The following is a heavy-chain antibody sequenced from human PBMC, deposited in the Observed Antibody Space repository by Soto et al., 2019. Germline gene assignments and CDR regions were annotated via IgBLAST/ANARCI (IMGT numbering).Heavy chain of an antibody. V-gene: IGHV4-59*08. CDR3: ARQTGYFYDSRAHSLDY. CDR2: IFYSGST. CDR1: GGSINNYY. Sequence: PSETLSLACTVSGGSINNYYWTWIRQPPGKGLERIGYIFYSGSTNYNPSLKSRLTILVDTSKNQFSLKLSSVTAADTAVYYCARQTGYFYDSRAHSLDYWGLGTLVTVSS. J-gene: IGHJ4*02. D-gene: IGHD3-22*01.